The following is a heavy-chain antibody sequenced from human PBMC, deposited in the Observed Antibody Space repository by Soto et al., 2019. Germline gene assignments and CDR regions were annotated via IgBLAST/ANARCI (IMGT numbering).Heavy chain of an antibody. D-gene: IGHD2-2*01. CDR1: GGTFSSYT. Sequence: SVKVSCKASGGTFSSYTISWVRQAPGQGLEWMGRIIPILGIANYAQKFQGRVTITADKSTSTAYMELSSLRSEDTAVYYCARDARIEYQLLEFDPWGQGTLVTVSS. J-gene: IGHJ5*02. CDR3: ARDARIEYQLLEFDP. V-gene: IGHV1-69*04. CDR2: IIPILGIA.